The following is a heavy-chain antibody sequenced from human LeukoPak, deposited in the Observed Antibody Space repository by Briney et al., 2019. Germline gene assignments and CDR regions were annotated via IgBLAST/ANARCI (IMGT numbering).Heavy chain of an antibody. D-gene: IGHD3-9*01. CDR2: IWYDGSNK. Sequence: GGSLRLSCAASGFTFSSYGVHWVRQAPGKGLEWVAVIWYDGSNKYYADSVKGRFTISRDNSKNTLYLQMNSLRAEDTAVYYCATAYYDILTGYPYYYYGMDVWGQGTTVTVSS. J-gene: IGHJ6*02. CDR3: ATAYYDILTGYPYYYYGMDV. V-gene: IGHV3-33*01. CDR1: GFTFSSYG.